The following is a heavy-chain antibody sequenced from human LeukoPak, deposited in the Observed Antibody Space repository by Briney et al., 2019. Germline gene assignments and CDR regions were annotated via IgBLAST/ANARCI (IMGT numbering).Heavy chain of an antibody. V-gene: IGHV4-38-2*02. CDR3: ARGQLGTAMVH. CDR1: GYSISSGYY. CDR2: IHSGESP. D-gene: IGHD5-18*01. Sequence: SETLSLTCTVSGYSISSGYYWGWIRQPPGKGLEWIAIIHSGESPYYSPSLESRVTMAIDTSKNQFSLKLSSVTAADTAVYYCARGQLGTAMVHWGQGTLVTVSS. J-gene: IGHJ4*02.